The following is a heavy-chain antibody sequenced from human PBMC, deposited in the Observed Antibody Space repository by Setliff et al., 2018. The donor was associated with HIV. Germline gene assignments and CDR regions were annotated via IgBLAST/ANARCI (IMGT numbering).Heavy chain of an antibody. CDR2: IFYSAT. Sequence: SETLSLTCSVSGGSITSYHWSWVRQSPGKGLEWIGYIFYSATDYNPSLKSRVTMSIDTSKNQFSLNLRSVTAADTAVYYCARLGGILTGTPVIDYWGQGTLVTVSS. CDR1: GGSITSYH. V-gene: IGHV4-59*01. D-gene: IGHD3-9*01. CDR3: ARLGGILTGTPVIDY. J-gene: IGHJ4*02.